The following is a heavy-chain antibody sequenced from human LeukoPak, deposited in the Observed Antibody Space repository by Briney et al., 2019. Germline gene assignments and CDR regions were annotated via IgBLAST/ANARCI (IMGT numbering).Heavy chain of an antibody. CDR1: GGSISSGGYY. V-gene: IGHV4-31*03. Sequence: TLSLTCTVSGGSISSGGYYWSWIRQHPGKGLEWIGNIYYSGSTHYNPSLKSRITMSVDTSKNQFSLKLSSVTAADTAVYYCARGPGGNFDYWGQGTLVTVSS. CDR2: IYYSGST. D-gene: IGHD3-10*01. CDR3: ARGPGGNFDY. J-gene: IGHJ4*02.